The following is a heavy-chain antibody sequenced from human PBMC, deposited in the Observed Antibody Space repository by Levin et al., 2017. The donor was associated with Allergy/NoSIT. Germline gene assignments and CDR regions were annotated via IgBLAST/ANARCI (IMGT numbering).Heavy chain of an antibody. Sequence: SGPTLVKPTQTLTLTCTFSGFSLSTSGVGVGWIRQPPGKALEWLAVIYWDDDKRYSPSLKSRLTITKDTSKNQVALTMTNMDPVDTATYYCAHRPNYYDSSGYSGWFDPWGQGTLVTVSS. CDR1: GFSLSTSGVG. CDR3: AHRPNYYDSSGYSGWFDP. J-gene: IGHJ5*02. CDR2: IYWDDDK. V-gene: IGHV2-5*02. D-gene: IGHD3-22*01.